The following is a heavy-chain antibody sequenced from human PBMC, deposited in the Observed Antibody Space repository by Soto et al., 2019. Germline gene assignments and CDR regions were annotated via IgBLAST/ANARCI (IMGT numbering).Heavy chain of an antibody. CDR3: ARARRITIFGVDYYYYGMDV. CDR1: GGTFSSYA. Sequence: SVKVSCKASGGTFSSYAISWVRQAPGQGLEWMGGIIPIFGTANYAQKFQGRVTITADESTSTAYMELSSLRSEDTAVYYCARARRITIFGVDYYYYGMDVWGQGTTVTVSS. CDR2: IIPIFGTA. J-gene: IGHJ6*02. V-gene: IGHV1-69*13. D-gene: IGHD3-3*01.